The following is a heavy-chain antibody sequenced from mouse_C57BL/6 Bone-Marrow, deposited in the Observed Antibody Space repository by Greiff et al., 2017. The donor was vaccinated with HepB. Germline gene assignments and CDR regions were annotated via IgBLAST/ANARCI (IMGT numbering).Heavy chain of an antibody. D-gene: IGHD1-1*01. Sequence: EVNVVESGGGLVQSGRSLRLSCATSGFTFSDFYMEWVRQAPGKGLEWIAASRNKANDYTTEYSASVKGRFIVSRDTSQSILYLQMNALRAEDTAIYYCARDAFQLLRYAMDYWGQGTSVTVSS. J-gene: IGHJ4*01. CDR2: SRNKANDYTT. CDR1: GFTFSDFY. CDR3: ARDAFQLLRYAMDY. V-gene: IGHV7-1*01.